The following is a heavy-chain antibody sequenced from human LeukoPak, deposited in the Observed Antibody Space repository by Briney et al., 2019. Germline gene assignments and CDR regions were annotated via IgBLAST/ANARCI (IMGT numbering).Heavy chain of an antibody. V-gene: IGHV3-72*01. CDR3: ATNTGSFSFDF. CDR1: GFIFSDHY. J-gene: IGHJ4*02. CDR2: IRNKANSYTT. Sequence: PGGSLRLSCVASGFIFSDHYMDWVRQVPGKGLEWVGRIRNKANSYTTEYAASVKGRFTISRDDSKNSVYLQMNSLKTEDTAVYYCATNTGSFSFDFWGQGALVTVS. D-gene: IGHD1-26*01.